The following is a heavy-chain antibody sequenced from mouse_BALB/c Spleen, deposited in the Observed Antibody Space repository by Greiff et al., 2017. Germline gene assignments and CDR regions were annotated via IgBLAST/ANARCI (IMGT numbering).Heavy chain of an antibody. J-gene: IGHJ4*01. D-gene: IGHD2-14*01. CDR2: IYAGTGGT. Sequence: QVQLQQSGAELVKPGASVKLSCKTSGFTFSSSYISWLKQKPGQSLEWIAWIYAGTGGTSYNQKFTGKAQLTVDTSSSTAYMQFSSLTTEDSAIYYCARLLRYRYDEGSYAMDYWGQGTSVTVSS. CDR1: GFTFSSSY. V-gene: IGHV1-66*01. CDR3: ARLLRYRYDEGSYAMDY.